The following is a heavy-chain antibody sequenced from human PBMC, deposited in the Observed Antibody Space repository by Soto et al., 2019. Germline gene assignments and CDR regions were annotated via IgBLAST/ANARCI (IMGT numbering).Heavy chain of an antibody. D-gene: IGHD6-19*01. Sequence: QVQLQESGPGLVKPSETLSLTCTVSGGSISSYYWSWIRQPPGKGLEWIGYIYYSGSTNHNPSLKSRVTISVDTSKNQFSLKLSSVTAADTAVYYCAGSPSASGWYFPFDAFDIWGQGTMVTVSS. CDR3: AGSPSASGWYFPFDAFDI. J-gene: IGHJ3*02. CDR1: GGSISSYY. V-gene: IGHV4-59*08. CDR2: IYYSGST.